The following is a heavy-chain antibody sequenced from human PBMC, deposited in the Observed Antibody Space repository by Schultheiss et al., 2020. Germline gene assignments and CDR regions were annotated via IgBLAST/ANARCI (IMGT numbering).Heavy chain of an antibody. J-gene: IGHJ6*03. D-gene: IGHD6-13*01. Sequence: GGSLRLSCAASGFTFSSYGMHWVRQAPGKGLEWVAVISYDGSNKYYADSVKGRFTISRDNSKNTLYLQMNSLRAEDTAVYYCAKNRGAAAGIYYYYMDVWGKGTTVTVS. CDR3: AKNRGAAAGIYYYYMDV. CDR1: GFTFSSYG. V-gene: IGHV3-30*18. CDR2: ISYDGSNK.